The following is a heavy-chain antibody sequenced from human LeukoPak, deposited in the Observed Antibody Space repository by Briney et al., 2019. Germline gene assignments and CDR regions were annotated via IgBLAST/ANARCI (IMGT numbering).Heavy chain of an antibody. CDR3: ARGHYGGSFDY. Sequence: ASVNVSCKASGYTFSGYGFNWVRQAPGQGLEWMGWVSAYNGNTIYAQSYQGRVTMTTDTSTSTAYMELRSLRPDDTAVYYCARGHYGGSFDYWGQGTLVTVSS. CDR1: GYTFSGYG. CDR2: VSAYNGNT. J-gene: IGHJ4*02. D-gene: IGHD4-23*01. V-gene: IGHV1-18*01.